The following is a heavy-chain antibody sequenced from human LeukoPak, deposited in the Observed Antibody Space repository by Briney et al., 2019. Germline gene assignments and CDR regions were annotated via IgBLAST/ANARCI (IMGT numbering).Heavy chain of an antibody. CDR2: INPNSGGT. V-gene: IGHV1-2*02. CDR1: GYTFTGYF. Sequence: ASVKVSCKASGYTFTGYFMHWVRQAPGQGLEWMGWINPNSGGTNYAQKFQGRVTMTRDTSISTAYMELSRLRSDDTAVYYCARDHRVGITAFDIWGQGTMVTVSS. CDR3: ARDHRVGITAFDI. D-gene: IGHD1-26*01. J-gene: IGHJ3*02.